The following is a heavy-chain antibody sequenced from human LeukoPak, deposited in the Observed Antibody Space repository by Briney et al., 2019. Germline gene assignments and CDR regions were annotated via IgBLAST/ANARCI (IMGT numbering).Heavy chain of an antibody. V-gene: IGHV4-38-2*02. CDR1: GYSISSGYY. J-gene: IGHJ5*02. Sequence: KPSETLSLTCTVSGYSISSGYYWGWIRQPPGKGLEWIGSIYHSGSTYYNPSLKSRDTISVDTSKNQFSLKLSSVTAADTAVYYCAQGGINNWFDPWGQGTLVTVSS. CDR2: IYHSGST. CDR3: AQGGINNWFDP. D-gene: IGHD1-1*01.